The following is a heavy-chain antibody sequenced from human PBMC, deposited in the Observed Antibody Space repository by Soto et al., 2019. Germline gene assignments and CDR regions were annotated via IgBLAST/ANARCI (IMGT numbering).Heavy chain of an antibody. CDR3: VKERSGHSYADS. Sequence: EVQLLESGGGLVQPGGSLRLSGAASGFTFSNYAMSWLRQPPGKGLEWVSANTGSGDRTSYADSVKGRFTISRDNSKNTLYLQMNSLRAADSGVYYCVKERSGHSYADSWGQGTLVTVSS. V-gene: IGHV3-23*01. CDR1: GFTFSNYA. CDR2: NTGSGDRT. J-gene: IGHJ4*02. D-gene: IGHD5-18*01.